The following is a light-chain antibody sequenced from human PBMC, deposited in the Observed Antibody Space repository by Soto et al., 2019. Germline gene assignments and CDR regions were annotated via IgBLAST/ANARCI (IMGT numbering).Light chain of an antibody. CDR1: SSDVGGYKY. Sequence: QSALPQPASVSGSPGQSITISCTGTSSDVGGYKYVSWYQQHPGKAPKLKIYEVTNRPSGVSNRFSGSKSGNTASLTISGLQAEDEADYYCSSYTSSGTVVFGTGTKLTVL. J-gene: IGLJ1*01. CDR2: EVT. CDR3: SSYTSSGTVV. V-gene: IGLV2-14*01.